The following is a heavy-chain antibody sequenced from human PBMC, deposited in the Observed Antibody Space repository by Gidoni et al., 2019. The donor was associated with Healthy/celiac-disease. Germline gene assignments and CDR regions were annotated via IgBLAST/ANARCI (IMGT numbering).Heavy chain of an antibody. Sequence: QVQLVDSGGGVVQPGRSLRLSWSAPGFTFSRHGMHWVRQAPCKGLEWVAVISYDGSNKYYADSVKGRFTISRDNSKNTLYLQMNSLRAEATAVYYCAKSGVWLRSGTYYFDYWGQGTLVTVSS. CDR3: AKSGVWLRSGTYYFDY. D-gene: IGHD5-12*01. V-gene: IGHV3-30*18. CDR1: GFTFSRHG. CDR2: ISYDGSNK. J-gene: IGHJ4*02.